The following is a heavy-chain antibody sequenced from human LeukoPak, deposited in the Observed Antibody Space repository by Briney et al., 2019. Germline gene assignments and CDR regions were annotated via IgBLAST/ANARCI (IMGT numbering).Heavy chain of an antibody. D-gene: IGHD2-15*01. V-gene: IGHV4-34*01. Sequence: PSETLSLTCAVYGGSFSGYHWSWIRQPPGKGLEWIGEINHSGSTNYNPSLKSRVTISVDTSKNQFSLKLSSVTAADTAVYYCARGFGYCSGGSCYSGMDVWGKGTTVTVSS. CDR1: GGSFSGYH. CDR3: ARGFGYCSGGSCYSGMDV. J-gene: IGHJ6*04. CDR2: INHSGST.